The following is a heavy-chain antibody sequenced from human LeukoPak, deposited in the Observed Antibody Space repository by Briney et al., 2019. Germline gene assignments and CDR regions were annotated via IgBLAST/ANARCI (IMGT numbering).Heavy chain of an antibody. D-gene: IGHD5-18*01. J-gene: IGHJ5*02. V-gene: IGHV4-30-2*01. CDR2: IYHSGST. CDR1: GGSISSGGYY. CDR3: ARGPSDTYWFDP. Sequence: NSSQTLSLTCTVSGGSISSGGYYWSWIRQPPGKGLEWIGYIYHSGSTYYNPSLKSRVTISVDRSKNQFSLKLSSVTAADTAVYYCARGPSDTYWFDPWGQGTLVTVSS.